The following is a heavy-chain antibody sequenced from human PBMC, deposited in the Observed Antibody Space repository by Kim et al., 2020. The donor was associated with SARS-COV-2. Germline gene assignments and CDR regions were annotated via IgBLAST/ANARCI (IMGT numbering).Heavy chain of an antibody. D-gene: IGHD3-10*01. J-gene: IGHJ6*02. CDR3: AAVRGASTGTTYYYYAIDV. CDR2: IVVGSGNT. Sequence: SVKVSCKASGFTFTSSSMQWVRQARGQRLEWLGWIVVGSGNTNYAQKFLERVTITRDMSTSTAYMELSSLGSEDTAVYYCAAVRGASTGTTYYYYAIDVWGQGTTVTVSS. CDR1: GFTFTSSS. V-gene: IGHV1-58*02.